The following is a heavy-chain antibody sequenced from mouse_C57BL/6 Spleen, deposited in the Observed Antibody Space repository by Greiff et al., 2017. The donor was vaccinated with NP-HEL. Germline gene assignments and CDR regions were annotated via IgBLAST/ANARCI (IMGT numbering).Heavy chain of an antibody. CDR1: GYAFSSYW. V-gene: IGHV1-80*01. CDR2: IYPGDGDT. CDR3: ARSAAHYYAMDD. J-gene: IGHJ4*01. Sequence: VQLQQSGAELVKPGASVKISCKASGYAFSSYWMNWVKQRPGKGLEWIGQIYPGDGDTNYNGKFKGKATLTADKSSSTAYMQLSSLTSEDSAVYFCARSAAHYYAMDDWGQGTSVTVSS.